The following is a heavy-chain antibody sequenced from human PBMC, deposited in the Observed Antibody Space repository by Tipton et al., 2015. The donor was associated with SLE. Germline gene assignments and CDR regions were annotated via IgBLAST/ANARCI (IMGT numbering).Heavy chain of an antibody. CDR3: ARGGLIPGYFDS. CDR2: IYYSGSG. V-gene: IGHV4-39*07. D-gene: IGHD2-21*01. J-gene: IGHJ4*02. Sequence: TLSLTCTVSGGSISSGSYCWGWIRQPPGKGPEWIGTIYYSGSGHYDPSPKSRVTISVDTSKNQFFLKLSSVTAADTAVYSCARGGLIPGYFDSWGQGTLVTVSS. CDR1: GGSISSGSYC.